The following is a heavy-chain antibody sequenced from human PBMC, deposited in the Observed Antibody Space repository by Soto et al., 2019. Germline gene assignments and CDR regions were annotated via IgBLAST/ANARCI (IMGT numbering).Heavy chain of an antibody. CDR3: AKAPRAVLVVAGIDY. CDR2: IIPILGIA. Sequence: SVKVACKASGGTFSSYTISWVRQAPGQGLEWMGRIIPILGIANYAQKFQGRVTITADKSTSTAYMELSSLRSEDTAVYYCAKAPRAVLVVAGIDYWGQGTLVTVSS. D-gene: IGHD2-15*01. J-gene: IGHJ4*02. V-gene: IGHV1-69*02. CDR1: GGTFSSYT.